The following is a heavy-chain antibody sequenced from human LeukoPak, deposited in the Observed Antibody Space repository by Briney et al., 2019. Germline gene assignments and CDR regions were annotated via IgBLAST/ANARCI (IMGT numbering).Heavy chain of an antibody. J-gene: IGHJ4*02. CDR2: INHSGST. Sequence: SKTLSRTCAVYGGSFSGYYWSWIRQPPGKGLEWIGEINHSGSTNYNPSLKSRVTISVDTSKNQFSLKLSSVTAADTAVYYCARGRRPHSDFDYWGQGTLVTVSS. V-gene: IGHV4-34*01. CDR3: ARGRRPHSDFDY. CDR1: GGSFSGYY. D-gene: IGHD6-6*01.